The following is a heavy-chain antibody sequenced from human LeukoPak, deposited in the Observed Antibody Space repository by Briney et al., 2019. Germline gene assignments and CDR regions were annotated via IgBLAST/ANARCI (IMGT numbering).Heavy chain of an antibody. CDR2: ILSDGSQE. J-gene: IGHJ4*02. V-gene: IGHV3-33*01. D-gene: IGHD3-22*01. CDR1: GFTFSNYG. CDR3: VRDDDRPDNGLDY. Sequence: GGALRLSCTASGFTFSNYGMHWVRQAPAKGREGVAVILSDGSQEFYADAVKGRITISRDNSKNTLYLQMNSLRAEDTAVYYCVRDDDRPDNGLDYWGQGTLVTVSS.